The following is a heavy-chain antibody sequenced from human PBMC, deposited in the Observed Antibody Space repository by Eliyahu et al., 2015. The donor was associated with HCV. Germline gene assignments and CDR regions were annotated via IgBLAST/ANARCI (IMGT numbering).Heavy chain of an antibody. Sequence: HVQLQESGQGLVKPSETLSLTXTVSGASXSXGYYHWSWIRQPPGKGXXWIGSTWPTDRGSAHYNPSLRSRVSLSIDTSRNQFSLNLNSVIAADTAVYFCATYYAGRGGTGHWGQGTLVTVSS. J-gene: IGHJ4*02. CDR1: GASXSXGYYH. D-gene: IGHD3-16*01. CDR2: TWPTDRGSA. CDR3: ATYYAGRGGTGH. V-gene: IGHV4-61*01.